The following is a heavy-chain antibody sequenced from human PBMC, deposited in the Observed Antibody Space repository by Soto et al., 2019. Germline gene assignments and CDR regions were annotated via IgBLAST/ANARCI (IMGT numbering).Heavy chain of an antibody. Sequence: GESLKISCEASGYMFPIYHISWVRQMPGKGLEWVGKIDPSDSRTMYRPSSRARITISVDKSINTAYLEWGRLKASDTAMYYCASHDSNGDFAFWGQGPRVTVSS. J-gene: IGHJ4*02. V-gene: IGHV5-10-1*01. CDR3: ASHDSNGDFAF. CDR2: IDPSDSRT. D-gene: IGHD2-21*02. CDR1: GYMFPIYH.